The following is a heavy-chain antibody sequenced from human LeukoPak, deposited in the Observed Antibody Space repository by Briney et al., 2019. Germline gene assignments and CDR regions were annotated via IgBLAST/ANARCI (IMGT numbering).Heavy chain of an antibody. CDR3: ATVALDSSGYYNWFDP. D-gene: IGHD3-22*01. CDR1: GYTLTELS. CDR2: FDPEDGET. J-gene: IGHJ5*02. Sequence: ASVKASCKGSGYTLTELSMHWVRQAPGKGLEWMGGFDPEDGETIYAQKFQGRVTMTEDTSTDTAYMELSSLRSEDTAVYYCATVALDSSGYYNWFDPWGQGTLVTVSS. V-gene: IGHV1-24*01.